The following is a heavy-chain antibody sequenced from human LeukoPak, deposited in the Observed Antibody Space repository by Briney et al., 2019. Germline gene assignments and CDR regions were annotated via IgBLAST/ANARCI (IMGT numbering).Heavy chain of an antibody. V-gene: IGHV4-59*01. CDR3: ATLSMIDAFDI. CDR2: IYYSGST. D-gene: IGHD3-22*01. CDR1: GGSISSYY. Sequence: PSETLSLTCTVSGGSISSYYWSRIRRPPGKGLEWIGDIYYSGSTNYNPSLKSRVTISVDTSKNQFSLKLSSVTAADTAVYYCATLSMIDAFDIWGQGTMVTVSS. J-gene: IGHJ3*02.